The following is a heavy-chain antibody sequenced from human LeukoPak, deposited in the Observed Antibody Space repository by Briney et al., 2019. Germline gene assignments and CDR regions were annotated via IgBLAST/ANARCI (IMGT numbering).Heavy chain of an antibody. J-gene: IGHJ4*02. CDR2: IYYSGST. CDR1: GGSFSGYY. CDR3: AREGYLEPFDY. D-gene: IGHD1-1*01. Sequence: SETLSLTCAVYGGSFSGYYWSWIRQPPGKGLEWIGYIYYSGSTNYNPSLKSRVTISVDTSKNQFSLKLSSVTAADTAVYYCAREGYLEPFDYWGQGTLVTVSS. V-gene: IGHV4-59*01.